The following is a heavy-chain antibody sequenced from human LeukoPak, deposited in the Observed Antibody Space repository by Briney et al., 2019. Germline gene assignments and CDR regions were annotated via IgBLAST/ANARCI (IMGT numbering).Heavy chain of an antibody. CDR1: GFTFSAYS. Sequence: GGSLRLSCATSGFTFSAYSMIWVRQTPGKGLECLSYITSSSDSIHYADSVRGRFTVSRDNAKNSLYLQMNSLRDEDMAVYYCARDPGYSRPSSYGYFDHWGQGTLATVSS. J-gene: IGHJ4*02. D-gene: IGHD1-26*01. V-gene: IGHV3-48*02. CDR2: ITSSSDSI. CDR3: ARDPGYSRPSSYGYFDH.